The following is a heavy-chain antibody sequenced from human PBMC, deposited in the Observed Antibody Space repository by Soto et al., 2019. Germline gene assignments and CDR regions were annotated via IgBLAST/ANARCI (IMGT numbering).Heavy chain of an antibody. Sequence: ASVKVSCKASGYTFTSYGISWVRQAPGQGLEWMGWISAYNGNINYAQMLQGRVTVTTDTSTSTAYMELRSLRPDDTAVYYCARDEDSGWNYFDYWGQGXLVTVSS. CDR2: ISAYNGNI. V-gene: IGHV1-18*01. J-gene: IGHJ4*02. D-gene: IGHD6-19*01. CDR1: GYTFTSYG. CDR3: ARDEDSGWNYFDY.